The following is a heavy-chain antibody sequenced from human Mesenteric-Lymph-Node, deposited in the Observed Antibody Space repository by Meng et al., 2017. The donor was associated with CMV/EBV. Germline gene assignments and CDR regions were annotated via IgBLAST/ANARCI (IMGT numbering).Heavy chain of an antibody. CDR2: FYYSGST. Sequence: SETLSLTCTVSGGSISSSSYYWGWIRQPPGKGPEWIGSFYYSGSTYYNPSLKSRVTISVNTSRNQFYLKVRSVTAADTAVYYCARIGNCTTPTCYGNFFDPWGQGALVTVSS. J-gene: IGHJ5*02. CDR3: ARIGNCTTPTCYGNFFDP. CDR1: GGSISSSSYY. D-gene: IGHD2-2*01. V-gene: IGHV4-39*07.